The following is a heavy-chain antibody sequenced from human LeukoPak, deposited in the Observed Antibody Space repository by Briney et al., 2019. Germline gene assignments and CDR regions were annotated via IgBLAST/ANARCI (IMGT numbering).Heavy chain of an antibody. J-gene: IGHJ6*02. CDR1: GFTFSSYA. CDR3: AKEGDSSGWRGYYYYGMDV. CDR2: ISGSGGST. Sequence: GGSLRLPCAASGFTFSSYAMSWVRQAPGKGLEWVSAISGSGGSTYYADSVKGRFTISRDNSKNTLYLQMNSLRAEDTAVYYCAKEGDSSGWRGYYYYGMDVWGQGTTVTVSS. V-gene: IGHV3-23*01. D-gene: IGHD6-19*01.